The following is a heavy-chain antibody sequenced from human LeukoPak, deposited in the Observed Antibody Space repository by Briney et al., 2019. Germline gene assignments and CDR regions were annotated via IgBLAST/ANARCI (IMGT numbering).Heavy chain of an antibody. Sequence: GGSLRLSCAASGFTFSSYAMGWVRQAPGKGLEWVSGIGGSGGSTYYADSVKGRFTISRDNSKNTLYLQMNSLRAEDTAVYYCARVLSGSWDWFDPWGQGTLVTVSS. V-gene: IGHV3-23*01. CDR2: IGGSGGST. CDR3: ARVLSGSWDWFDP. D-gene: IGHD3-22*01. CDR1: GFTFSSYA. J-gene: IGHJ5*02.